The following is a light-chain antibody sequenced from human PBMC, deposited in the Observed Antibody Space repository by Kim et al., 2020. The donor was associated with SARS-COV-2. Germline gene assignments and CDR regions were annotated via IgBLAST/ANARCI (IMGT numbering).Light chain of an antibody. Sequence: GQGVPISCSGSSSNIGSNYVSWYQQLPGTAPKLLIYSNNQRPSGVPDRFSGSKSGTSASLAISGLRSEDEADYYCAAWDDSLSGWVFGGGTQLTVL. CDR3: AAWDDSLSGWV. CDR1: SSNIGSNY. CDR2: SNN. V-gene: IGLV1-47*02. J-gene: IGLJ3*02.